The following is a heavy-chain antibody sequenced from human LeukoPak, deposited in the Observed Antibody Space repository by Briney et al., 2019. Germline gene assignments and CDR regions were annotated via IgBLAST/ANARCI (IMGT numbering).Heavy chain of an antibody. CDR2: MNPNSGNT. CDR1: GYTFTSYD. D-gene: IGHD2-2*01. J-gene: IGHJ4*02. V-gene: IGHV1-8*01. Sequence: GASVKVSCKASGYTFTSYDINWVRQATGQGLEWMGWMNPNSGNTGYAQKFQGRVTMTRNTSISTAYMELSSLRSEDTAVYYCATSRVVPAAFDYWGQGTLVTVSS. CDR3: ATSRVVPAAFDY.